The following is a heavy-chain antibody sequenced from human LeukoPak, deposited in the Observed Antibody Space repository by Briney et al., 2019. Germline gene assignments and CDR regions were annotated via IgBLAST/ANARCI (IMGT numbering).Heavy chain of an antibody. J-gene: IGHJ2*01. CDR1: GGSISGYY. CDR2: IFYSGST. V-gene: IGHV4-59*08. CDR3: ARQASWLPYFDL. D-gene: IGHD6-13*01. Sequence: SETLSLTCTVSGGSISGYYWSWIRQPPGQGLEWIGYIFYSGSTNYNPTLKSRVTISVDASENQFSLRLSSVTAADTAVYFCARQASWLPYFDLWGRGTLVAVSS.